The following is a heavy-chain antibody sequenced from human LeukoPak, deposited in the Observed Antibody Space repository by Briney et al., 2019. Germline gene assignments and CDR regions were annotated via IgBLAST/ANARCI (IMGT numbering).Heavy chain of an antibody. V-gene: IGHV3-21*01. D-gene: IGHD2-15*01. CDR3: ARVGGSSGPDY. J-gene: IGHJ4*02. CDR2: ISSSSSYI. Sequence: KSGGSLRLSCAASGFTFSSYSMNWVRQAPGKGLEWVSSISSSSSYIYYADSVKGRFTISRDNAKNSLYLQMNSLRAQDKAVYYCARVGGSSGPDYWRQGTMVTVSS. CDR1: GFTFSSYS.